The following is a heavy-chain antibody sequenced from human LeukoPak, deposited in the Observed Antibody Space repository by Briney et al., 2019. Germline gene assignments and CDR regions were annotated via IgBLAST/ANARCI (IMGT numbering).Heavy chain of an antibody. CDR2: VNHSGTT. V-gene: IGHV4-34*01. Sequence: PSETLSLTCAVYSGSFSGYYWSWIRQTPGKGLEWIGEVNHSGTTTYNPSLESRVTISVDTPKSQFSLNLRSVTAADTAVYYCARRGMDWNYVWYFDLWGRGTLVSVSS. CDR3: ARRGMDWNYVWYFDL. D-gene: IGHD1-7*01. J-gene: IGHJ2*01. CDR1: SGSFSGYY.